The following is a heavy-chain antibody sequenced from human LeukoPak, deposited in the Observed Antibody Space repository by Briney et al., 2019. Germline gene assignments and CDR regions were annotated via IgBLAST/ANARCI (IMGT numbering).Heavy chain of an antibody. D-gene: IGHD3-3*01. CDR3: ARDRDYDFWSGYYISAFDI. Sequence: ASVKVSCKASGYTFTSYGISWVRQAPGQGLEWMGWISAYNGNTNYAQKLQGRVTMTTDTSTSTAYMELRSLRSDDTAVYYCARDRDYDFWSGYYISAFDIWGQGTMVTVSS. CDR2: ISAYNGNT. J-gene: IGHJ3*02. V-gene: IGHV1-18*01. CDR1: GYTFTSYG.